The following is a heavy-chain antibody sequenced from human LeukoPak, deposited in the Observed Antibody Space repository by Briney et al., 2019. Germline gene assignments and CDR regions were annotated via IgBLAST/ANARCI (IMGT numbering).Heavy chain of an antibody. CDR3: ARNPPPNIVVVPAASLHAFDI. J-gene: IGHJ3*02. Sequence: SSETLSLTCAVSGYSISSGYYWGWIRQPPGKGLEWIGSIYHSGSTYYNPSLKSRVTISVDTSKNQFSLKLSSVTAADTAVYYCARNPPPNIVVVPAASLHAFDIWGQGTMVAVSS. D-gene: IGHD2-2*01. V-gene: IGHV4-38-2*01. CDR1: GYSISSGYY. CDR2: IYHSGST.